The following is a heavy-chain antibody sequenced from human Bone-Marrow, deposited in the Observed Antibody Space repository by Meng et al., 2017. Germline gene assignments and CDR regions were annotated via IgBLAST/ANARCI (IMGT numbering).Heavy chain of an antibody. CDR3: ARWAPSSRTFDY. CDR2: IYYSGST. V-gene: IGHV4-31*01. Sequence: HLQVSRPGLVKPSQTLSLTCTVSGGSIISGGYYWSSIRQHAGTGLEWIGYIYYSGSTYYNPYLKSLVTISVDTSKNQFSLKLSSVTAADTAVYYCARWAPSSRTFDYWGQGTLVTVSS. D-gene: IGHD6-13*01. CDR1: GGSIISGGYY. J-gene: IGHJ4*02.